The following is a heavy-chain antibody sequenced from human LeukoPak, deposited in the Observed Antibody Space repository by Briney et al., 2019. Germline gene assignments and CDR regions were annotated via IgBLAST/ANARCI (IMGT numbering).Heavy chain of an antibody. J-gene: IGHJ6*02. CDR1: GGTFSSYA. CDR3: ARGITIFGVDYYYGMDV. D-gene: IGHD3-3*01. Sequence: GASVKVSCKASGGTFSSYAISWVRQAPGQGLEWMGGIIPIFGTANYAQKFQGRVTITADESTSTAYMGLSSLRSEDTAVYYCARGITIFGVDYYYGMDVWGQGTTVTVSS. CDR2: IIPIFGTA. V-gene: IGHV1-69*13.